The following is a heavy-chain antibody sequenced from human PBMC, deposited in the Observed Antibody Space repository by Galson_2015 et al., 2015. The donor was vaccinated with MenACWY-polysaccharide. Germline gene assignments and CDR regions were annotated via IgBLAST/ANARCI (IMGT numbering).Heavy chain of an antibody. V-gene: IGHV6-1*01. CDR2: TYYRSKWNN. CDR3: AREPKQLPSPYSYYFLMDV. J-gene: IGHJ6*03. D-gene: IGHD1-26*01. CDR1: GDRVSSDSAA. Sequence: CAISGDRVSSDSAAWNWIRESPSRDLEWLGRTYYRSKWNNDYAVSGKGRRTITPHTSNHQGSLQLLAVTPEDTGIYFCAREPKQLPSPYSYYFLMDVWGEGTAVIVSS.